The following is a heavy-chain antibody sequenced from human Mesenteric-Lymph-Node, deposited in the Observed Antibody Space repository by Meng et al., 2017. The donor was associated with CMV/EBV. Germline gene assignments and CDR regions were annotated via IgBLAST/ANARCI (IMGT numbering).Heavy chain of an antibody. CDR2: IIPILGIA. D-gene: IGHD6-13*01. V-gene: IGHV1-69*10. Sequence: SVKVSCKASGGTFSSYAISWVRQAPGQGLEWMGGIIPILGIANYVQKFQGRVTITADKSTSTAYMELSSLRSEDTAVYYCARYIAVAGLNWFDPWGQGTLVTVSS. J-gene: IGHJ5*02. CDR1: GGTFSSYA. CDR3: ARYIAVAGLNWFDP.